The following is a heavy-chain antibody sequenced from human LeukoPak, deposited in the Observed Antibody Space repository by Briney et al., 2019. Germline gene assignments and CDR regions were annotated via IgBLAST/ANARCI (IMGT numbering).Heavy chain of an antibody. J-gene: IGHJ4*02. CDR2: IYSSGST. Sequence: PSETLSLTCTVSGGSISNYHWSWIRQPPGKGLECIGYIYSSGSTNYNPSLKSRVTISVDTSKNQFSLKLSSVTAADTAVYYCARGDYYDSSGYYKISYWGQGTLVTVSS. D-gene: IGHD3-22*01. CDR3: ARGDYYDSSGYYKISY. CDR1: GGSISNYH. V-gene: IGHV4-59*01.